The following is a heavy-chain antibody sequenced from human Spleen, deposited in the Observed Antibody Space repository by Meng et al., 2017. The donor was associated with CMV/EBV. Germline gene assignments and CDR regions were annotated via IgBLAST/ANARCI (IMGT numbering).Heavy chain of an antibody. CDR2: IYPGDSDT. V-gene: IGHV5-51*01. D-gene: IGHD5-12*01. J-gene: IGHJ4*02. CDR3: ARVMATKNYYFDY. Sequence: GESLKISCKGSGYSFTSYWIGWVRQMPGKSLEWMGIIYPGDSDTRYSPSFQGQVTISADKSISTAYLQWSSLKASDTAMYYCARVMATKNYYFDYWGQGTLVTVSS. CDR1: GYSFTSYW.